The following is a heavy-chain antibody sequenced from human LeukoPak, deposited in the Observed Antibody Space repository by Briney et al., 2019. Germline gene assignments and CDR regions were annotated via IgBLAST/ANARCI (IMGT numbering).Heavy chain of an antibody. Sequence: SETLSLTCTVSGGSISSYYWSWIRQPPGKGLEWIGYIYYSGSTNYNPSLKSRVTISVDMSKNQFSLHLSSVTAADTAVYYCARLPYYDSSGSYFAYFDFWGQGTLVTVTS. J-gene: IGHJ4*02. V-gene: IGHV4-59*08. D-gene: IGHD3-22*01. CDR2: IYYSGST. CDR1: GGSISSYY. CDR3: ARLPYYDSSGSYFAYFDF.